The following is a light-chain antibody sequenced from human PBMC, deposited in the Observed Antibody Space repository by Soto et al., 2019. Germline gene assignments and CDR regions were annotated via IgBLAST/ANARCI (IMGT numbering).Light chain of an antibody. CDR3: SSYAGNKDV. Sequence: QSVLTQPPSASGSLGQSVTISCTGTRSDVGGYEYVSWYQQHPGKAPKLMIYEVTKRPSGVPDRFSGSKSGNTASLTVSGLQAEDEAEYYCSSYAGNKDVFGTGTKVTVL. J-gene: IGLJ1*01. V-gene: IGLV2-8*01. CDR1: RSDVGGYEY. CDR2: EVT.